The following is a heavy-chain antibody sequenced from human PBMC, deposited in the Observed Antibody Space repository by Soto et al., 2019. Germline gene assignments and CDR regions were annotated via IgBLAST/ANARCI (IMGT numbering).Heavy chain of an antibody. Sequence: GGSLRLSCAASGFTFSSYSMNWVRQAPGNGLEWVSSISSSSSYIYYADSVKGRFTISRDNAKNSLYLQMNSLRAEDTAVYYCARAKSGSYGSSVFDYWGQGTLVTVSS. V-gene: IGHV3-21*01. CDR3: ARAKSGSYGSSVFDY. D-gene: IGHD1-26*01. CDR2: ISSSSSYI. J-gene: IGHJ4*02. CDR1: GFTFSSYS.